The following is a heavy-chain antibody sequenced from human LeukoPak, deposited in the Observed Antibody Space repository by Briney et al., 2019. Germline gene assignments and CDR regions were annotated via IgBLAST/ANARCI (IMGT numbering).Heavy chain of an antibody. Sequence: GGSPRLSCAASGFTFSSYGMHWVRQAPGKGLEWVAVIWYDGSNKYYADSVKGRFTISRDNSKNTLYLQMNSLRAEDTAVYYCARDEYYDFWSGYIYYYGMDVWGQGTTVTVSS. CDR2: IWYDGSNK. D-gene: IGHD3-3*01. J-gene: IGHJ6*02. CDR3: ARDEYYDFWSGYIYYYGMDV. V-gene: IGHV3-33*01. CDR1: GFTFSSYG.